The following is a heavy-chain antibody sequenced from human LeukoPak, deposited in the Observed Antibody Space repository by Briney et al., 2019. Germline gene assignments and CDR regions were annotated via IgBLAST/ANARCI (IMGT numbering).Heavy chain of an antibody. CDR3: AKVHEGNTMSPEY. CDR1: GFTFYSYA. V-gene: IGHV3-23*01. D-gene: IGHD3-3*01. CDR2: LGTNGDST. J-gene: IGHJ4*02. Sequence: PGGSLRLSCAASGFTFYSYAMTWVRQAPGKGLEWVSALGTNGDSTIYADSVKGRFTISRDNSKNTLYLQMDSLTAEDTAVYYCAKVHEGNTMSPEYWGQGTLVTVSS.